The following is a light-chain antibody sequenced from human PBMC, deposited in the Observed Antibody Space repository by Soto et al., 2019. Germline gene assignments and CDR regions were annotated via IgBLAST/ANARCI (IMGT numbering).Light chain of an antibody. CDR1: SSDVGDYNY. Sequence: QSVLTQPASVSGSPGQSITISCTGTSSDVGDYNYVSWYQHHPGKAPKLLIYEVSYRPSGVSNRFSGSKSGNTASLSISGLQAEDEADYYCSSYASGNTYVFGTATKVTVL. J-gene: IGLJ1*01. V-gene: IGLV2-14*01. CDR2: EVS. CDR3: SSYASGNTYV.